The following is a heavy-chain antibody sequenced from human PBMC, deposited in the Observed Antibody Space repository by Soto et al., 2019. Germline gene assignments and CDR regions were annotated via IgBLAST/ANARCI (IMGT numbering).Heavy chain of an antibody. V-gene: IGHV1-18*01. J-gene: IGHJ6*02. CDR2: ISAYSVDT. CDR1: GYRFETYA. D-gene: IGHD1-26*01. Sequence: ASVKVSCKASGYRFETYAMTWVRQAPGQGLEWMGWISAYSVDTYSAQKFQDRLTMTEDTSTGTAYMELRSLTSDDTAVYYCARGNGAIRGALDVWGQGTTVTVYS. CDR3: ARGNGAIRGALDV.